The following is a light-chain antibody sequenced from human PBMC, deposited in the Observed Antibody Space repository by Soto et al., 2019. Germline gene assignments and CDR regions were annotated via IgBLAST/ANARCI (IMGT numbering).Light chain of an antibody. CDR3: LQASNYPLT. Sequence: ALQMTQAPSSLSASVGDRVTITCRASQGFRNDLGWFQQKPGNAPKLLIYGASNLQSGVPSRFSGSGSGTDFTLTISSLQPEDSATYYCLQASNYPLTFGQGTKVEIK. CDR2: GAS. CDR1: QGFRND. J-gene: IGKJ1*01. V-gene: IGKV1-6*01.